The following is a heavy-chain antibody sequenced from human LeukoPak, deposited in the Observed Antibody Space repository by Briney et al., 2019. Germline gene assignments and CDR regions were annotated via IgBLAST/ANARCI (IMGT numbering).Heavy chain of an antibody. V-gene: IGHV1-2*02. J-gene: IGHJ4*02. D-gene: IGHD3-22*01. Sequence: GSVKVSCKASGYTFTGYYMHWVRQAPGQGLEWMGWIHPNSGGTYYAQKFQGRVSMTRDTSISTAYMELSSLRSDDTAVYYCYYRVSSGYLTWGQGTLVAVSS. CDR3: YYRVSSGYLT. CDR2: IHPNSGGT. CDR1: GYTFTGYY.